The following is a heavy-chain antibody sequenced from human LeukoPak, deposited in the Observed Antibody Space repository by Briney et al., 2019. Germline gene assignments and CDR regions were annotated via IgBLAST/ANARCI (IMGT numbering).Heavy chain of an antibody. Sequence: GASVKVSCKASGYSFSDYYIHWVRQAPGLGLEWLGCINPNSGDTKYALRFQGGVTMTRDTSITTAYMELASLRSDDTAVYYCARGGDIAVRPFDSWGQGALVTVSS. D-gene: IGHD6-6*01. CDR3: ARGGDIAVRPFDS. J-gene: IGHJ4*02. CDR1: GYSFSDYY. V-gene: IGHV1-2*02. CDR2: INPNSGDT.